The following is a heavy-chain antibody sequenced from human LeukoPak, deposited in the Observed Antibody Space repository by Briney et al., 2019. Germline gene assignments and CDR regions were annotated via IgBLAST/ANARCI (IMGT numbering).Heavy chain of an antibody. CDR2: ISSSSSYI. V-gene: IGHV3-21*01. J-gene: IGHJ3*01. CDR3: ARPLPFDSDACDV. CDR1: GFTFTTSS. D-gene: IGHD3-9*01. Sequence: GGSLRLSCDASGFTFTTSSMNWVRQAPGKGLEWVSSISSSSSYIYYADSVKGRFTFSRDNAKNSLYLQMNSLRAEDTAVYYCARPLPFDSDACDVWGQGTMVTVSS.